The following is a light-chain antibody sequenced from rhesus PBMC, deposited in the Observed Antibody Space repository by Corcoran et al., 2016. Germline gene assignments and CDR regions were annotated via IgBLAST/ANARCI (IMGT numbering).Light chain of an antibody. CDR2: YVN. CDR3: QRGNSNPYG. Sequence: DIQMAQSPSSLSASVGDRVTVTCRASQGINMELSWYQQKPGKAPKLLIYYVNSLPSGVPSRFSGNGTGTVFTLTISSLQPEDFAAYYCQRGNSNPYGFGQGTKVEIK. J-gene: IGKJ2*01. CDR1: QGINME. V-gene: IGKV1-32*02.